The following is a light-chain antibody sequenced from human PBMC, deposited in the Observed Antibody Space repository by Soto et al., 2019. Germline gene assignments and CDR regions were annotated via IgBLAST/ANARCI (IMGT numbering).Light chain of an antibody. J-gene: IGKJ2*01. CDR2: KAS. CDR3: LQHNGYPHT. Sequence: DIQMTQSPSTLSASVGDRVTITCRASQSISTWLAWYQQKPGKAPKLLIYKASSLRNGVPSRFSGSGSGTEFTFTIYSLQPDDFASYYCLQHNGYPHTFGQGTKLEIK. V-gene: IGKV1-5*03. CDR1: QSISTW.